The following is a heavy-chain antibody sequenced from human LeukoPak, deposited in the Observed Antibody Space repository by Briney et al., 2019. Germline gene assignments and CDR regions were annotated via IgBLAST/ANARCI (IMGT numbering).Heavy chain of an antibody. J-gene: IGHJ4*02. D-gene: IGHD6-19*01. V-gene: IGHV3-23*01. CDR2: VSGNADTT. CDR1: GFTFSTYA. CDR3: AKDRGITLTGTFDF. Sequence: PGGSLRLSCAASGFTFSTYAMNWVRQAPGKGLEWVSGVSGNADTTYYADSVKGRFIIFRDNSKNTVSLQMNSLRAEDTAIYYCAKDRGITLTGTFDFWGQGTLVTVSS.